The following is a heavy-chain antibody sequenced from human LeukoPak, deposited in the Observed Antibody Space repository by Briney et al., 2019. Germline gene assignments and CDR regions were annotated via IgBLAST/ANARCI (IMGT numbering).Heavy chain of an antibody. CDR3: ARGWRAAAGTADY. CDR1: GGSIRSSYYY. D-gene: IGHD6-13*01. CDR2: IYDSGST. Sequence: SETLSLTCTVSGGSIRSSYYYWGWIRQPPGKGLEWIGSIYDSGSTYYNPSLKSRVTISVDTSKNQFSLKLSSVTAADTAVYYCARGWRAAAGTADYWGQGTLVTVSS. J-gene: IGHJ4*02. V-gene: IGHV4-39*07.